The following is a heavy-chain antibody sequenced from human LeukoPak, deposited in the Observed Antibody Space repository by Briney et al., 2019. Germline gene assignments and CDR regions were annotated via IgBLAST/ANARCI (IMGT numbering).Heavy chain of an antibody. CDR3: ARVYCSSTSCYPDY. CDR1: GFTFSSYS. D-gene: IGHD2-2*01. V-gene: IGHV3-21*01. J-gene: IGHJ4*02. CDR2: SSSGYI. Sequence: GGSLRLSCAASGFTFSSYSMSSSSGYIYYADSVKGRFTISRDNAKNSLYLQMNSLRAEDTAVYYCARVYCSSTSCYPDYWGQGTLVTVSS.